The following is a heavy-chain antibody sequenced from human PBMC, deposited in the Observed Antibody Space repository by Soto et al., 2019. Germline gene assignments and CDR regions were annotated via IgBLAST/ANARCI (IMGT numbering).Heavy chain of an antibody. J-gene: IGHJ4*02. CDR1: GGSISSSGHY. D-gene: IGHD5-12*01. Sequence: SSETLSLTCTVSGGSISSSGHYWSWIRQPPGKGLEWIGYIYYSGSTNYNPSLKSRVTISVDTSKNQFSLKLSSVTAADTAVYYCARAYGGYADYWGQGALVTVSS. CDR3: ARAYGGYADY. CDR2: IYYSGST. V-gene: IGHV4-61*08.